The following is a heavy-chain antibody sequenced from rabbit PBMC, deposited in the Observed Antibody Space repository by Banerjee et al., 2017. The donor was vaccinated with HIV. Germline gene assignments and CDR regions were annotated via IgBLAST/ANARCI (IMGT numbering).Heavy chain of an antibody. V-gene: IGHV1S39*01. Sequence: QEQLVESGGGLVQPGGSLKLSCKASGFDFSSYGVSWVRQAPGKGLEWIGYIDPVFGSTYYASWAKGRFTITKASSTTVTLQMTSLTAADTATYFCARDTYGYAGYAYAFNLWGQGTLVTVS. D-gene: IGHD6-1*01. CDR2: IDPVFGST. J-gene: IGHJ4*01. CDR1: GFDFSSYG. CDR3: ARDTYGYAGYAYAFNL.